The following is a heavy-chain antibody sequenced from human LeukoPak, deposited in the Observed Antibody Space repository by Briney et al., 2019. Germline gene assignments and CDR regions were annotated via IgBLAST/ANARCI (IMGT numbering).Heavy chain of an antibody. J-gene: IGHJ6*03. Sequence: GGSLRLSCAASGFTFSDYYMSWIRQAPGKGLEWVSYISSSGSTIYYAASVKGRFTISRDNAKNSLYLQMNSLRAEDTAVYYCARGHRSAYYDFWSGYRNYYYYYMDVWGKGTTVTVSS. D-gene: IGHD3-3*01. CDR2: ISSSGSTI. CDR3: ARGHRSAYYDFWSGYRNYYYYYMDV. CDR1: GFTFSDYY. V-gene: IGHV3-11*01.